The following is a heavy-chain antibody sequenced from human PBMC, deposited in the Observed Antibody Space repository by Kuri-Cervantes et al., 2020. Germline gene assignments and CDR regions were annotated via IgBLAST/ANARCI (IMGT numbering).Heavy chain of an antibody. CDR3: ARDQAYCSGGSCPIDY. Sequence: GESLKISCAASGFTFSSYGMHWVRQAPGKGLEWVAVIWYDGGNKYYADSVKGRFTISRDNSKNTLYLQMNSLRAEDTAVYYCARDQAYCSGGSCPIDYWGQGTLVTVSS. J-gene: IGHJ4*02. V-gene: IGHV3-33*01. CDR2: IWYDGGNK. CDR1: GFTFSSYG. D-gene: IGHD2-15*01.